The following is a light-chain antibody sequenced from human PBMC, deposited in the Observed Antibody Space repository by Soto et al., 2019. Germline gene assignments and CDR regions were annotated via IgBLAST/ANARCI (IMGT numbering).Light chain of an antibody. CDR3: QQYNSYSYT. V-gene: IGKV1-5*03. CDR1: QSISSW. Sequence: DIQMTQSPSTLSASVGDRVTITCRASQSISSWLAWYQQKPGKAPKLLIYKGSSLQSGVPSSFSGSGSGTEFTLTISSLQPDDFATYYCQQYNSYSYTFGQGTKLEIK. J-gene: IGKJ2*01. CDR2: KGS.